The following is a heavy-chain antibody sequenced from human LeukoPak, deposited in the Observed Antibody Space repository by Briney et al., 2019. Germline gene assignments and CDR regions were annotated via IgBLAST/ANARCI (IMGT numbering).Heavy chain of an antibody. V-gene: IGHV3-9*01. CDR3: ATYIGLHSSGWYRLFDY. J-gene: IGHJ4*02. CDR2: ISWNSGSI. CDR1: GFTFDDYA. Sequence: GGSLRLSCAASGFTFDDYAMHWVRQAPGKGLEWVSGISWNSGSIGYADSVKGRFTISRDNAKNSLYLQMNSLRAEDTALYYCATYIGLHSSGWYRLFDYWGQGTLATVSS. D-gene: IGHD6-19*01.